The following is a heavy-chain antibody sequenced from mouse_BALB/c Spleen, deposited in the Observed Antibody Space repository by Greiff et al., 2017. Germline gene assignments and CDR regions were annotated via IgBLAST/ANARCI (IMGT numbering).Heavy chain of an antibody. CDR2: ISSGSSTI. CDR3: ARGKLGPFDY. CDR1: GFTFSSFG. J-gene: IGHJ2*01. V-gene: IGHV5-17*02. Sequence: EVMLVESGGGLVQPGGSRKLSCAASGFTFSSFGMHWVRQAPEKGLEWVAYISSGSSTIYYADTVKGRFTISRDNPKNTLFLQMTSLRSEDTAMYYCARGKLGPFDYWGQGTTLTVSS. D-gene: IGHD4-1*01.